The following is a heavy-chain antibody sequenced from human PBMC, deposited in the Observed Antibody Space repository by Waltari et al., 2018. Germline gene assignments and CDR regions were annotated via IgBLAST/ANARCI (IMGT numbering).Heavy chain of an antibody. J-gene: IGHJ6*03. V-gene: IGHV1-69*14. CDR2: IIPIFGTA. CDR3: AREYDSSGYYHNYYYYMDV. D-gene: IGHD3-22*01. Sequence: QVQLVQSGAEVKKPGSSVKVSCKASGGTFSSYAISWVRQAPGQGLEWMGGIIPIFGTANYAQKFQGRVTITADKSTSTAYMELSSLRSEDTAVYCCAREYDSSGYYHNYYYYMDVWGKGTTVTVSS. CDR1: GGTFSSYA.